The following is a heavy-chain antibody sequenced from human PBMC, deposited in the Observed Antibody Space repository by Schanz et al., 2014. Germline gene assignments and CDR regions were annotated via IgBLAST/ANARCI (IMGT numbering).Heavy chain of an antibody. CDR2: ISGSGGST. J-gene: IGHJ2*01. CDR1: GFTFSTHA. D-gene: IGHD1-26*01. CDR3: ARNRGSGGQNWYFDL. V-gene: IGHV3-23*01. Sequence: EVHLLESGGGLVQPGGSLRLSCAASGFTFSTHAMSWVRQAPGKGLEWVSAISGSGGSTYYADSVKGRFTISRDNTKNSLFLHLNSLSAGDTAGYYCARNRGSGGQNWYFDLWGRGPLVTVSS.